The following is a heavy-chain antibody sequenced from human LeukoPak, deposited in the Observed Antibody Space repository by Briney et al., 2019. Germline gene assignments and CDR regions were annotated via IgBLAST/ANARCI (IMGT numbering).Heavy chain of an antibody. D-gene: IGHD5-24*01. CDR1: GYSFTSYW. CDR3: ARVPVEMATITYDAFDI. CDR2: ISSSSSYI. V-gene: IGHV3-21*01. J-gene: IGHJ3*02. Sequence: GESLKISCKGSGYSFTSYWIGWVRQAPGKGLEWVSSISSSSSYIYYADSVKGRFTISRDNAKNSLYLQMNSLRAEDTAVYYCARVPVEMATITYDAFDIWGQGTMVTVSS.